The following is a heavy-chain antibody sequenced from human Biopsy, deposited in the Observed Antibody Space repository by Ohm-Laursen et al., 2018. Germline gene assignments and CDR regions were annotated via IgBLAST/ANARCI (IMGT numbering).Heavy chain of an antibody. J-gene: IGHJ4*02. CDR1: GGSVNSDSCY. Sequence: SGTLSLTCAVSGGSVNSDSCYWSWLRQAPGKGLNRIGYISSSGNTKSYTALKSTVTTSVDTSKNQFSLKLSSETAADTAVYYCAVYGDHYYDFDYWGQGTLVTVSS. CDR3: AVYGDHYYDFDY. D-gene: IGHD3-16*01. CDR2: ISSSGNT. V-gene: IGHV4-61*01.